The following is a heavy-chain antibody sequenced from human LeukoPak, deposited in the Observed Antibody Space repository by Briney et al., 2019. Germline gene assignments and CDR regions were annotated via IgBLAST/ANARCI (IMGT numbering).Heavy chain of an antibody. J-gene: IGHJ3*02. D-gene: IGHD2-15*01. V-gene: IGHV4-34*01. CDR3: SREDVVVVVAATHDVFDI. Sequence: PSETLSLTCAVYGGSFSGYYWTWIRQPPGKGLEWIGSISQSGRTYYNPSLKSRVTISVDTSENQFSLKLNSVTDADTAVYFCSREDVVVVVAATHDVFDIWGQGTMVTVSA. CDR2: ISQSGRT. CDR1: GGSFSGYY.